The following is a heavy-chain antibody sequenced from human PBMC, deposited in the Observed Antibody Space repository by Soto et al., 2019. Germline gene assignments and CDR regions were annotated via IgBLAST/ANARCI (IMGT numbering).Heavy chain of an antibody. J-gene: IGHJ4*02. Sequence: RLSCAASWFTFTIYSMNWVRQAPGKGLEWVSSISSTTHYIYYADSMRGRFTISRDNAKNAVYLEMNSLRAEDTAVYYCARESEDLTSNFDYWGQGTLVTVSS. V-gene: IGHV3-21*06. CDR1: WFTFTIYS. CDR3: ARESEDLTSNFDY. CDR2: ISSTTHYI.